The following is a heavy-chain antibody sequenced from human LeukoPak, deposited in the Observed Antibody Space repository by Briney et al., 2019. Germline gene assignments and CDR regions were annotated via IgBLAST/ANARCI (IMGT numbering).Heavy chain of an antibody. Sequence: PGRSLRLSCAASGFTFSSYSMNWVRQAPGKGLEWVSSISSSSSYIYYADSVKGRFTISRDNAKNSLYLQMNSLRAEDTAVYYCARDPRGIAAAASYYFDYWGQGTLVTVSS. V-gene: IGHV3-21*01. CDR1: GFTFSSYS. CDR3: ARDPRGIAAAASYYFDY. J-gene: IGHJ4*02. CDR2: ISSSSSYI. D-gene: IGHD6-13*01.